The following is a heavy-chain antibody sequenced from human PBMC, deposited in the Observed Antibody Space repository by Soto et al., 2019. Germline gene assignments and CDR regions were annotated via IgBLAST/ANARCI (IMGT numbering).Heavy chain of an antibody. Sequence: GGSLRLSCAASGFTFSTQAMSWVRQAPGKGLEWVSSISGSGGVTYYADSVKGRFTISRDSFKNTLYLQMNSLRAEDTAVYYCAKDAGYSSSWYDFDYWGQGTLVTVSS. D-gene: IGHD6-13*01. CDR1: GFTFSTQA. J-gene: IGHJ4*02. CDR2: ISGSGGVT. CDR3: AKDAGYSSSWYDFDY. V-gene: IGHV3-23*01.